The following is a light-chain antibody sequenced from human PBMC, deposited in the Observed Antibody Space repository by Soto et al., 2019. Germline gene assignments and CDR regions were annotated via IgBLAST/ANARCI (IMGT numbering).Light chain of an antibody. V-gene: IGKV3-15*01. CDR1: RSVSSSY. CDR2: GAS. Sequence: EIVLTQSPGTLSLSPGERATLSCRASRSVSSSYLAWYQQKPGQAPRLLIYGASTRATGVPARFSGSGSGTEFTLTISSLQSEDFAIYSCQQYNNWPRTFGQGTKVDIK. CDR3: QQYNNWPRT. J-gene: IGKJ1*01.